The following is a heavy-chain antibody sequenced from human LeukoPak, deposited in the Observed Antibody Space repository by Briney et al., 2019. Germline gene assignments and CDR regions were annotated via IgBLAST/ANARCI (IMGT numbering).Heavy chain of an antibody. CDR3: AKEVYSSSWRRNADAFDI. CDR1: GYTFTGYY. J-gene: IGHJ3*02. CDR2: INPNSGGT. V-gene: IGHV1-2*02. D-gene: IGHD6-13*01. Sequence: ASVKVSCKAYGYTFTGYYMHWVRQAPGQGLEWMGWINPNSGGTNYAQKFQGRVTMTRDTSISTAYMELSRLRSDDTAVYYCAKEVYSSSWRRNADAFDIWGQGTMVTVSS.